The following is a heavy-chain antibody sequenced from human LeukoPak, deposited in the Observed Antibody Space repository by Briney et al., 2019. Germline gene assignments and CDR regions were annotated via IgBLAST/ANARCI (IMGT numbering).Heavy chain of an antibody. CDR2: IPSDDNPT. CDR1: GFTFSNFV. V-gene: IGHV3-74*01. Sequence: PGGSLRLSCAASGFTFSNFVMHWVRQVPGKGLVWVARIPSDDNPTNYADSVQGRFTISRDNAKNTLYLQMNNLRLEDTAVYYCERNHYFKMDFWGQGTLVTVS. D-gene: IGHD3-10*01. J-gene: IGHJ4*02. CDR3: ERNHYFKMDF.